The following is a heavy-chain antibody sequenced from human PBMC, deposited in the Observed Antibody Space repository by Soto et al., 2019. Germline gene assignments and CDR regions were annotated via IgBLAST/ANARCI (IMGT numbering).Heavy chain of an antibody. CDR2: ISGSGGST. J-gene: IGHJ6*02. CDR1: GFTFSSYA. V-gene: IGHV3-23*01. D-gene: IGHD2-2*02. CDR3: ALLPTILDTIVVVPAAINYYGMDV. Sequence: GSLSLSCAASGFTFSSYAMSWVRQAPGKGLEWVSAISGSGGSTYYADSVKGRFTISRDNSKNTLYLQMNSLRAEDTAVYYCALLPTILDTIVVVPAAINYYGMDVWGQGTTVTVSS.